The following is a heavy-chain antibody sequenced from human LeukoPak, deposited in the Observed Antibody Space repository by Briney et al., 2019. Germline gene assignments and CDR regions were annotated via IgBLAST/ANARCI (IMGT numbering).Heavy chain of an antibody. CDR1: GFTFSSYS. CDR2: ISSSSTI. V-gene: IGHV3-48*04. CDR3: ARDLTYYGSGSAGGDY. D-gene: IGHD3-10*01. Sequence: GGSLRLSCAASGFTFSSYSMNWVRQAPGKGLEWVSYISSSSTIYYADSVKGRFTISRDNAKNSLYLQMNSLRAEDTAVYYCARDLTYYGSGSAGGDYWGQGTLVTVSS. J-gene: IGHJ4*02.